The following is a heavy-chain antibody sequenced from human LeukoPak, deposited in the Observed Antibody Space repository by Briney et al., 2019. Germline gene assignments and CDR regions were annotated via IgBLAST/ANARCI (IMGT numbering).Heavy chain of an antibody. Sequence: SETLSLTCTVSGYSISSGYYWGWIRQPPGKGLEWIGSIYHSGSTYYNPSLKSRVTISVDTSKNQFSLKLSSVTAADTAVYYCARETYGLDYFDYWGQGTLVTVSS. CDR3: ARETYGLDYFDY. J-gene: IGHJ4*02. CDR1: GYSISSGYY. CDR2: IYHSGST. D-gene: IGHD3-10*01. V-gene: IGHV4-38-2*02.